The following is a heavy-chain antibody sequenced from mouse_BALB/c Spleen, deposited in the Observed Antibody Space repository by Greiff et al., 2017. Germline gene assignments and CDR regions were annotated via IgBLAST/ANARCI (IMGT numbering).Heavy chain of an antibody. CDR3: ARGGGYFSWFAY. CDR1: GYTFTSYY. Sequence: QVQLQQSGAELVKPGASVKLSCKASGYTFTSYYMYWVKQRPGQGLEWIGEINPSNGGTNFNEKFKSKATLTVDKSSSTAYMQLSSLTSEDSAVYYCARGGGYFSWFAYWGQGTLVTVSA. J-gene: IGHJ3*01. CDR2: INPSNGGT. V-gene: IGHV1S81*02. D-gene: IGHD2-3*01.